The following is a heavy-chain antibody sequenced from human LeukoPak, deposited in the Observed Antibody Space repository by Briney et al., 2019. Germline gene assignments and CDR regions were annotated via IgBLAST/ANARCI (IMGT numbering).Heavy chain of an antibody. V-gene: IGHV1-8*01. J-gene: IGHJ4*02. CDR3: TREGLDY. CDR1: GHTFTNYD. Sequence: ASVKVSCKASGHTFTNYDINWVRQATGQGIEWMGYKNPNSGSSAYAQKFQGRVTITTDAAISTAYMEVSGLRSEDTALYYCTREGLDYWGQGTLVTVSS. CDR2: KNPNSGSS.